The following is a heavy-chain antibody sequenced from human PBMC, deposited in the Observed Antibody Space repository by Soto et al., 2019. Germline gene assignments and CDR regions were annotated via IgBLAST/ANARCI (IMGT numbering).Heavy chain of an antibody. CDR3: AREHSSGWYNWFDP. D-gene: IGHD6-19*01. Sequence: EVQLVESGGGLVQPGGSLRLSCAASGFTFSSYWMSWVRQAPGKGLEWVANIKQDGSEKYYVDSVKGRFTISRDNAKNSLYLQMNGLRAEDTAVYYCAREHSSGWYNWFDPWGQGTLVTVSS. J-gene: IGHJ5*02. V-gene: IGHV3-7*05. CDR1: GFTFSSYW. CDR2: IKQDGSEK.